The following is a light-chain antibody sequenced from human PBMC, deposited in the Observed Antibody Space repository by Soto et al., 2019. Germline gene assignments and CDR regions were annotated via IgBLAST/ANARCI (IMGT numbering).Light chain of an antibody. Sequence: DIQMTQSPSTLSASVGDRVIIICRASQSISSWLAWYQQKPGKAPKVLIYDASSWAGGVPSRFTGSGSGTEFTLTISSLQPEDFATYYCQQSYSTPRTFGQGTKVDIK. J-gene: IGKJ1*01. CDR1: QSISSW. V-gene: IGKV1-5*02. CDR3: QQSYSTPRT. CDR2: DAS.